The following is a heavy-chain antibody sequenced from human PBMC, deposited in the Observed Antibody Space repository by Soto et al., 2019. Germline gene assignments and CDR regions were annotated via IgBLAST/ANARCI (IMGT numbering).Heavy chain of an antibody. CDR1: GGSVSSGSYY. V-gene: IGHV4-61*01. D-gene: IGHD5-12*01. CDR3: ARDSVYGGTPYSSVY. J-gene: IGHJ4*02. Sequence: SETLSLTCTVSGGSVSSGSYYWSWIRQPPGKGLEWIGYIYYSGSTNYNPSLKSRVTISVDTSKNQFSLKLSSVTAADTAVYYCARDSVYGGTPYSSVYWGQRTLVSVS. CDR2: IYYSGST.